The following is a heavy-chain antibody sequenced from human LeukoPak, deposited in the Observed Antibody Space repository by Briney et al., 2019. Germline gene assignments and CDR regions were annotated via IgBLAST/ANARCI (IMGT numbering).Heavy chain of an antibody. Sequence: GGSLRLSCAASGFTLSSYWIHWVRQAPGKGLVWVSLIRRDGTTSFAASVQGRFTISRDNARNTLYQQMNSLGADDTAVYYCARDAGQATPFDYWGPGTLVTVSS. CDR1: GFTLSSYW. J-gene: IGHJ4*02. CDR2: IRRDGTT. CDR3: ARDAGQATPFDY. V-gene: IGHV3-74*01. D-gene: IGHD2-15*01.